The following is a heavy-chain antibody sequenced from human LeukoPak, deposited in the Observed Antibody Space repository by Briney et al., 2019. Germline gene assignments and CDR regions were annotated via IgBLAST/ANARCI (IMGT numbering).Heavy chain of an antibody. CDR1: GFTSSSYW. Sequence: GGSLRLSCAASGFTSSSYWMHWVRQAPGKGLEWVSSISSSSSYIYYADSVKGRFTISRDNAKNSLYLQMNSLRAEDTAVYYCARGHDFWSGYYIFFDYWGQGTLVTVSS. D-gene: IGHD3-3*01. J-gene: IGHJ4*02. CDR2: ISSSSSYI. CDR3: ARGHDFWSGYYIFFDY. V-gene: IGHV3-21*01.